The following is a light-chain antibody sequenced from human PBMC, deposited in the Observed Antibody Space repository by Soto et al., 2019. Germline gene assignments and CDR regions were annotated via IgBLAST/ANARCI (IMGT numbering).Light chain of an antibody. CDR2: WAS. V-gene: IGKV4-1*01. Sequence: DIVMTQSPDSLPVSLGERATINCKSSQSVLYTSNNKNYLAWYQQKPGQSPKLLIYWASTRESGVPDRFSGSGSGTDFTLTISSLQAEDVAVYYCQQYYSNPRTFGQGTKAEIQ. CDR1: QSVLYTSNNKNY. CDR3: QQYYSNPRT. J-gene: IGKJ1*01.